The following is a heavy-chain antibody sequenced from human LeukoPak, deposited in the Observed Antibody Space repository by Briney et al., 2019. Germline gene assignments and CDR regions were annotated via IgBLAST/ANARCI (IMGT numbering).Heavy chain of an antibody. J-gene: IGHJ4*02. Sequence: PSETLSLTCTVSGGSISSYYWSWIRQPPGKGLEWIGHIYYSGSTNYNPSLRSRVTISVDTSKNQFSLRLSSVTAADTAVYYCTRHDYLGYTYVQGALDYWGQGTLVTVSS. D-gene: IGHD5-18*01. CDR2: IYYSGST. CDR3: TRHDYLGYTYVQGALDY. V-gene: IGHV4-59*08. CDR1: GGSISSYY.